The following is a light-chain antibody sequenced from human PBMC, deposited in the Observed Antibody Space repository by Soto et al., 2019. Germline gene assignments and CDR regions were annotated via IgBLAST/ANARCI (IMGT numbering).Light chain of an antibody. Sequence: IVLTQSPDTLSLSPGERATLSCRASQSVSSSYLAWYQQEPGQAPRLLIYGASSRATGIPDRFSGSGSGTDFTLTISRLEPEDFAVYYCQQYGSSPRTFGQGTKVDIK. CDR2: GAS. CDR3: QQYGSSPRT. V-gene: IGKV3-20*01. J-gene: IGKJ1*01. CDR1: QSVSSSY.